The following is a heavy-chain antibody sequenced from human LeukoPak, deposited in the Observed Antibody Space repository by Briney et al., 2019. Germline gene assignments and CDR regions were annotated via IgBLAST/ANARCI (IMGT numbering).Heavy chain of an antibody. CDR3: ARSERLYGWIDY. J-gene: IGHJ4*02. D-gene: IGHD3-10*01. V-gene: IGHV4-4*02. CDR2: IYHSGST. Sequence: KASGTLSLTCAVSGGSISSSNWWSWVRQPPGKGLEWIGEIYHSGSTNYNPSLKSRVTISVDTSKNQFSLKLSSVTAADTAVYYCARSERLYGWIDYWGQGTLVTVSS. CDR1: GGSISSSNW.